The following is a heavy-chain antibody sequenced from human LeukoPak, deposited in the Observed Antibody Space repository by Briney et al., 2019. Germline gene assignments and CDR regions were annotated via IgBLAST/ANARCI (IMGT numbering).Heavy chain of an antibody. Sequence: PSETLSLTCTVSGGSISSGSHYWSWIRQPAGKGLEWIGRIYSSGNTNYNPSLKGRVTISLDTSKNQFSLKLSSVTAADTAVYYCAGEVGGSWFDPWGLGTLVTVSS. D-gene: IGHD1-26*01. J-gene: IGHJ5*02. V-gene: IGHV4-61*02. CDR1: GGSISSGSHY. CDR3: AGEVGGSWFDP. CDR2: IYSSGNT.